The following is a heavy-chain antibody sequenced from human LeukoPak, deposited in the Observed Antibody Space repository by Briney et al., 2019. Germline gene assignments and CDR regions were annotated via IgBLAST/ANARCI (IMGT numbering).Heavy chain of an antibody. J-gene: IGHJ6*02. Sequence: PGGSLRLSCAASGFTFKNYAMSWVRQAPGKGLEWVSAVSGSGGTTDYAGSVKGRFTIYRDNSKNMLYLQMNSLRADDTAIYYCAKGNGLPTNILPMDVWGQGTTVTVSS. V-gene: IGHV3-23*01. CDR2: VSGSGGTT. D-gene: IGHD2-21*01. CDR3: AKGNGLPTNILPMDV. CDR1: GFTFKNYA.